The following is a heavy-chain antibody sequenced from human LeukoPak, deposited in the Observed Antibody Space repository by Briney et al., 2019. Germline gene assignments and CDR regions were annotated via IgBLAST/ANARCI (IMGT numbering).Heavy chain of an antibody. D-gene: IGHD7-27*01. Sequence: ASVKVSCKTSGYTFTDYFIHWVRQAPGQGLEWMGRVNPKSAVTEPEQKFQGRVTMTRDTSISTVYMELNRLTSDDTALCYCARDLSSTANWEFDYWGQGTLLTVSS. V-gene: IGHV1-2*06. CDR3: ARDLSSTANWEFDY. CDR2: VNPKSAVT. CDR1: GYTFTDYF. J-gene: IGHJ4*02.